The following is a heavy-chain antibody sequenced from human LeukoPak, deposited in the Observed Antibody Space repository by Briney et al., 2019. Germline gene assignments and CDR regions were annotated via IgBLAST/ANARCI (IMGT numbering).Heavy chain of an antibody. V-gene: IGHV3-48*03. Sequence: PGGSLRLSCAASGFTFSSCEMNWVRQAPGKGLEWVSYISSSGSTIYYADSMKGRFTISRDNAKNSLYLQMNSLRAEDTAVYYCASHRASGYSYGYDYWGQGTLVTVSS. CDR3: ASHRASGYSYGYDY. CDR2: ISSSGSTI. J-gene: IGHJ4*02. D-gene: IGHD5-18*01. CDR1: GFTFSSCE.